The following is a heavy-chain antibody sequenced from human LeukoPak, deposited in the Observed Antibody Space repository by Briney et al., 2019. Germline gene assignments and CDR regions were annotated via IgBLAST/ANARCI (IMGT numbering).Heavy chain of an antibody. D-gene: IGHD4-17*01. CDR1: GFSLRTRGMR. J-gene: IGHJ4*02. CDR3: ARTKLDYGDYEYYFDY. CDR2: IDWDDDK. V-gene: IGHV2-70*04. Sequence: SGPTLVNPTQTLTLTCTFSGFSLRTRGMRVSWIRQPPGKALEWLSRIDWDDDKFYSTSLKTRLTISKDTSKTQVVLTMTNMDPVDTATYYCARTKLDYGDYEYYFDYWGQGTLVTVSS.